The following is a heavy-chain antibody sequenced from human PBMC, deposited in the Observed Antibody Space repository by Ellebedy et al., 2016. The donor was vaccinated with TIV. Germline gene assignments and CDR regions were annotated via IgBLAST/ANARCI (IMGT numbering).Heavy chain of an antibody. Sequence: GESLKISCAASGFTFSSYSMNWVRQAPGKGLEWVSSISSSSSYIYYADSVKGRFTISRHNSKNTLYLQMNSLRAEDTAVYYCARDSRGDYTAPHYYGMDVWGQGTTVTVSS. V-gene: IGHV3-21*04. CDR3: ARDSRGDYTAPHYYGMDV. CDR2: ISSSSSYI. CDR1: GFTFSSYS. J-gene: IGHJ6*02. D-gene: IGHD4-17*01.